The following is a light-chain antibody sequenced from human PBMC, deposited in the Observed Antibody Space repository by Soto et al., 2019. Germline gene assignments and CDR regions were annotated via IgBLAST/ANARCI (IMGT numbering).Light chain of an antibody. J-gene: IGKJ5*01. Sequence: DIQMTQSPSTLSPSVGDRGTITCRASQSISSWLAWYQQKPGKAPRLLIYDASSLESGVPSRFSGSGSGTEFTLIISSLQSEDFAVYYCQQYNNGPITFGQGTRLEIK. CDR3: QQYNNGPIT. CDR2: DAS. V-gene: IGKV1-5*01. CDR1: QSISSW.